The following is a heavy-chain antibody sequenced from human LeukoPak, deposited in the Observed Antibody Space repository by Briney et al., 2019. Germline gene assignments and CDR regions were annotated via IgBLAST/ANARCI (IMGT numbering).Heavy chain of an antibody. CDR1: GFTLSSNY. CDR3: ARGALDGYNLFSGGFDP. J-gene: IGHJ5*02. D-gene: IGHD5-24*01. Sequence: GGALRLSCAASGFTLSSNYMSWVRQAPGKGLEGVAVIYSGGSTYYADSVKGRFTISRDNSKNTLYLQMNSLRAEDTAVYYCARGALDGYNLFSGGFDPWGQGTLVTVSS. V-gene: IGHV3-53*01. CDR2: IYSGGST.